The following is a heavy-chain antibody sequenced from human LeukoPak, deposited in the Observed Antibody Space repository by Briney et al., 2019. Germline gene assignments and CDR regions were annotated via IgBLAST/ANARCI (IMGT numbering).Heavy chain of an antibody. V-gene: IGHV4-59*12. D-gene: IGHD3-3*01. J-gene: IGHJ4*02. Sequence: SETLSLTCAVYGGSFSGYYWSWIRQPPGKGLEWIGYIYYSGTTNYNPSLKSRVTISVDRSKNQFSLKLSSVTAADTAVYYCARGTDDFWSGYTNTFDYWGQGTLVTVSS. CDR3: ARGTDDFWSGYTNTFDY. CDR2: IYYSGTT. CDR1: GGSFSGYY.